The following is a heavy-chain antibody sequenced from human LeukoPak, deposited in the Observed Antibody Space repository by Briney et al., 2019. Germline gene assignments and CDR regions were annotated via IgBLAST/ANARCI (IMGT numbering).Heavy chain of an antibody. CDR1: GFTFSSYA. J-gene: IGHJ4*02. V-gene: IGHV3-23*01. D-gene: IGHD1-26*01. CDR3: AKMSIVGAILYYFDY. Sequence: GGSLRLSCAASGFTFSSYAMSWVRQASGKGLEWVSAISGSGGSTYYADSVKGRFTISRDNSKNTLYLQMNSLRAEDTAVYYCAKMSIVGAILYYFDYWGQGTLVTVSS. CDR2: ISGSGGST.